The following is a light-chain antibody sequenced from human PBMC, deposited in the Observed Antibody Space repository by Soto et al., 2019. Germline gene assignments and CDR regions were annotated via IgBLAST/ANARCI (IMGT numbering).Light chain of an antibody. J-gene: IGLJ2*01. CDR3: SSYTSSGTPGL. V-gene: IGLV2-14*01. CDR1: SSDVGGYNY. CDR2: DVS. Sequence: QSALTQPASVSGSPGQSITISCTGTSSDVGGYNYVSWYQQHPGKAPKLMIYDVSNRPSGFSNRFSGSKSGNTASLTISGLQAEDEADYYCSSYTSSGTPGLLGGGTMPTVL.